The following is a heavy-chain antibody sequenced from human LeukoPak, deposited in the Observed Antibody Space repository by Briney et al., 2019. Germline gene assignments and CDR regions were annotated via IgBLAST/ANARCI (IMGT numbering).Heavy chain of an antibody. Sequence: GGSLRLSCTASGFSFRTYNLHWVRQAPGKGLEWVAVISYNGGYIHYEDSVKGRFTISRDDSKNTLYLQMNSLKIEDTAVYYCTAVRPYDAAAGREGYGMDVWGQGTTVTVSS. CDR3: TAVRPYDAAAGREGYGMDV. CDR1: GFSFRTYN. CDR2: ISYNGGYI. V-gene: IGHV3-33*01. J-gene: IGHJ6*02. D-gene: IGHD6-13*01.